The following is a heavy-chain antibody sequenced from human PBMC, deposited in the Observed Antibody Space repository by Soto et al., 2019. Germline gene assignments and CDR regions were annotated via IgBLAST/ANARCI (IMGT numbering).Heavy chain of an antibody. CDR3: ARYIVVVPGARPNQSFGLDV. Sequence: ASVKVSCKASGYTFTSCAISWFRQAPGQGLEWMGWISVYNGNTNYAQKFQGRVTMITDTSTSTAYMELRSLRSDDTAMYYCARYIVVVPGARPNQSFGLDVWGQGTTVTVSS. D-gene: IGHD2-2*01. CDR2: ISVYNGNT. V-gene: IGHV1-18*01. J-gene: IGHJ6*02. CDR1: GYTFTSCA.